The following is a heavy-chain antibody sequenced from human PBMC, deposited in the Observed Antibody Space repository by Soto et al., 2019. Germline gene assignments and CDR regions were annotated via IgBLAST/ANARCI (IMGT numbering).Heavy chain of an antibody. CDR2: ISAYNGNT. J-gene: IGHJ4*02. CDR3: AGVGGWGCSGGTSCFDY. V-gene: IGHV1-18*01. D-gene: IGHD2-15*01. Sequence: QVQLVQYGAEVKKPGASGKVSCKASGYTFTSYGISWVRQAPGQGLEWMGWISAYNGNTNYAQNLQGRVTMTTDTSTSTAYMERRSLRSDDTAVYYCAGVGGWGCSGGTSCFDYWGQGTLVTVSS. CDR1: GYTFTSYG.